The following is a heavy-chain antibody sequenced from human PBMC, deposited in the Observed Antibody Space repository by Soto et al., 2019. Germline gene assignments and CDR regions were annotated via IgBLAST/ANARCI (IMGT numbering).Heavy chain of an antibody. CDR1: GFTLTSYA. D-gene: IGHD3-16*02. V-gene: IGHV3-23*01. Sequence: EVQLLESGGGLVQPGGSLRLSCAASGFTLTSYAMSWVRQAPGKGLEWVSAISGSAGSTYHADSVKGRFTISRDNSKNTLYRQMNSLRAEDTAVYYCAKVGYDYVWGSDRHFDYWGQGTLVTVSS. CDR3: AKVGYDYVWGSDRHFDY. CDR2: ISGSAGST. J-gene: IGHJ4*02.